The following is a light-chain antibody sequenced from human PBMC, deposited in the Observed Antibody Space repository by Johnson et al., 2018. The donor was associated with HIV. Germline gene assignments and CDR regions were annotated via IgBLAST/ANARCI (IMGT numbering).Light chain of an antibody. CDR1: SSTIGNKY. V-gene: IGLV1-51*02. CDR2: KNN. J-gene: IGLJ1*01. Sequence: QSVLTQPPSVSAAPGQKVTISCSGSSSTIGNKYVSWYQILPGTAPKLLIYKNNQRPSGIPDRFSGSKSGTSANLGITGLQTGDEADYYCGTGDTSLSTGGAFGTGTKVTVL. CDR3: GTGDTSLSTGGA.